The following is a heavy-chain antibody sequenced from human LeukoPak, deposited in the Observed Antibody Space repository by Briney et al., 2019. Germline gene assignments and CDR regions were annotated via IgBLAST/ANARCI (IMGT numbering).Heavy chain of an antibody. CDR3: ARDRSIDSSGYYYVVRPFDY. V-gene: IGHV3-21*01. CDR1: GFTFSSYS. Sequence: GGSLRLSCEASGFTFSSYSMNWVRKAPGKGLEWVSSISSSSSYIYYADSVKGRFTISRDNAKNSLYLQMNSLRAEDTAVYYCARDRSIDSSGYYYVVRPFDYWGQGTLVTVSS. CDR2: ISSSSSYI. D-gene: IGHD3-22*01. J-gene: IGHJ4*02.